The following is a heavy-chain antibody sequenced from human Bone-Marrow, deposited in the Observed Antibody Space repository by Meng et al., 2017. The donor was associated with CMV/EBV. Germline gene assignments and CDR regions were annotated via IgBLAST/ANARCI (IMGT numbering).Heavy chain of an antibody. CDR2: IWYDGSNK. Sequence: GGSLRLACAASGFTFSSYGMHWVRQAPGKGLEWVAVIWYDGSNKYYADSVKGRFTISRDNSKNTLYLQMNSLRAEDTAVYYCAKDTVTIFGVVTYYYYGMDVWGRGTTVTVSS. CDR1: GFTFSSYG. J-gene: IGHJ6*02. V-gene: IGHV3-33*06. D-gene: IGHD3-3*01. CDR3: AKDTVTIFGVVTYYYYGMDV.